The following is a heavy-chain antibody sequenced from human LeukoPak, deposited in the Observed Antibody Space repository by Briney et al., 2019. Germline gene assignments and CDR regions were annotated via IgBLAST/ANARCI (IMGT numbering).Heavy chain of an antibody. Sequence: PSETLSLTCTVSGDSVTTTNFYWGWIRQAPGKGLEWIVSIYYGVTNYYKPALKSLITICVDTSLNQFSLILTSVTAADTGVYYCARLRVQQLASSYYMDVWGKGTTVTVSS. CDR3: ARLRVQQLASSYYMDV. CDR2: IYYGVTN. V-gene: IGHV4-39*01. D-gene: IGHD6-13*01. CDR1: GDSVTTTNFY. J-gene: IGHJ6*03.